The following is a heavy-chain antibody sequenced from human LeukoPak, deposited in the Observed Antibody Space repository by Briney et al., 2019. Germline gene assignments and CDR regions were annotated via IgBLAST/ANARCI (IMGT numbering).Heavy chain of an antibody. CDR1: GCTFTSYG. CDR3: ARRYCSSTSCPTDP. D-gene: IGHD2-2*01. CDR2: ISAYNGNT. Sequence: ASVKVSCKASGCTFTSYGISWVRQAPGQGLEWMGWISAYNGNTNYAQKLQGRVTMTTDTSTSTAYTELRSLRSDDTAVYYCARRYCSSTSCPTDPWGQGTLVTVSS. V-gene: IGHV1-18*01. J-gene: IGHJ5*02.